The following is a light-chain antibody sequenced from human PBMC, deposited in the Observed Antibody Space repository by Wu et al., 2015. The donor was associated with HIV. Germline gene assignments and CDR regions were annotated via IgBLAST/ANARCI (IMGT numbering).Light chain of an antibody. CDR1: QDISNY. Sequence: DIQMTQSPSSLSASVGDRVTITCRASQDISNYLAWYQQKPGKVPNLLIYAASTLQSGVPSRFRGSGSGTDFTLTISSLQPEDVATYYCQQYNSPSLTYSFGQGTKLEIK. J-gene: IGKJ2*03. CDR3: QQYNSPSLTYS. CDR2: AAS. V-gene: IGKV1-27*01.